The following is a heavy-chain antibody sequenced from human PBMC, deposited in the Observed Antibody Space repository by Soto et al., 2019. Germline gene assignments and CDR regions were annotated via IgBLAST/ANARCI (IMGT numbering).Heavy chain of an antibody. CDR2: TIPVFNTA. J-gene: IGHJ3*02. V-gene: IGHV1-69*06. Sequence: QVQLEQSGAEVKKPGSSVKVSCKASGGTLSDHGVAWLRQAPGQGLEWMGGTIPVFNTAKYAQKFQGRVTVTADKFTNIAYMELSTLRPEDTVFYFCARGVYGSGNYYTGPSAFDIWGQGTMVIVSS. D-gene: IGHD3-10*01. CDR3: ARGVYGSGNYYTGPSAFDI. CDR1: GGTLSDHG.